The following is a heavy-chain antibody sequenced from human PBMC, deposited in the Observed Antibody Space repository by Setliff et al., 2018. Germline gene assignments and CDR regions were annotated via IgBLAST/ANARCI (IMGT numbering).Heavy chain of an antibody. CDR1: GFTFSSYG. D-gene: IGHD2-15*01. V-gene: IGHV3-30*02. J-gene: IGHJ4*02. CDR3: AKVRALTYCRGDSCYRFDY. Sequence: QPGGSLRLSCAASGFTFSSYGMHWVRQAPGRGLEWVGYIPYDGSNQFYPDSLKGRFTISRDNSKNTLYLQMNSLRPEDTALYYCAKVRALTYCRGDSCYRFDYWGQGTLVTVSS. CDR2: IPYDGSNQ.